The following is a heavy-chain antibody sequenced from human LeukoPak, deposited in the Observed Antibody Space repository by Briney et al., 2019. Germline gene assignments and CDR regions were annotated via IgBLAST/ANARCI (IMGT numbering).Heavy chain of an antibody. CDR2: INTDGSTT. V-gene: IGHV3-74*01. Sequence: PGGSLRLSCAASGFTFDDYAMHWVRHAPGKGLVWVSRINTDGSTTTYADSVKGRFTISRDNAKNTLYLQMNSLRAEDTAIYYCTKDLTGYYDYWGQGTLVSVSS. CDR3: TKDLTGYYDY. J-gene: IGHJ4*02. D-gene: IGHD3-9*01. CDR1: GFTFDDYA.